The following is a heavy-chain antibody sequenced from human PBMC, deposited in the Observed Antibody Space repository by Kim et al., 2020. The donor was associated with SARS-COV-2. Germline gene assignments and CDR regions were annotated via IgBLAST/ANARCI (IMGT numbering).Heavy chain of an antibody. Sequence: GGSLRLSCAASGFTFSSYAMHWVRQAPGKGLEWVAVISYDGSNKYFADSVKGRFTISRDNSKNTLYLQMNSLRAEDTAVYYCARDGIVGAGGGFDYWGQGTLVTVSS. V-gene: IGHV3-30-3*01. D-gene: IGHD1-26*01. CDR2: ISYDGSNK. CDR3: ARDGIVGAGGGFDY. J-gene: IGHJ4*02. CDR1: GFTFSSYA.